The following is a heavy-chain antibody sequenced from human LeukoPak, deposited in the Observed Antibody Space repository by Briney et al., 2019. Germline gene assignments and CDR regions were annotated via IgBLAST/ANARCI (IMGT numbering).Heavy chain of an antibody. Sequence: GASVKVSCKASGGTFSSYAINWVRQAPGQGLEWMGRIIPIFGTANYAQKFQGRVTITTDESTSTAYMELSSLRSEDTAVYYCARDAWAVAGRVLFEVGAFDIWGQGTMVTVSS. CDR3: ARDAWAVAGRVLFEVGAFDI. CDR1: GGTFSSYA. J-gene: IGHJ3*02. D-gene: IGHD6-19*01. V-gene: IGHV1-69*05. CDR2: IIPIFGTA.